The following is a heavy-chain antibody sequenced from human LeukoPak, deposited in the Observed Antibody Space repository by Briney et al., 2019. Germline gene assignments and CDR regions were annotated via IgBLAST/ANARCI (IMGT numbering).Heavy chain of an antibody. CDR2: IKQDGSGE. V-gene: IGHV3-7*01. CDR1: GFTFSHDW. CDR3: ARDHYNWTPDQGYKVFDY. J-gene: IGHJ4*02. D-gene: IGHD1-20*01. Sequence: GGSLRLSCAASGFTFSHDWMSWVRQAPGRGLEWVASIKQDGSGEHYVDSVKGRFTISRDNAKNSLYLQMNSLRAEDTAVYYCARDHYNWTPDQGYKVFDYWGQGSLVTVSS.